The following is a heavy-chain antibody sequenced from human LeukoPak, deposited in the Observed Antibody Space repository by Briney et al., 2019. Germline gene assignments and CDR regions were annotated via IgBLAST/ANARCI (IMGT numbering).Heavy chain of an antibody. CDR3: AIPSRG. Sequence: PGGSLRLSCAASGFSFSSYWVSWVRQAPGKGLEWVATIKPDGSDQYYVDSAKGRCTISRDNAKNSLYLQMNSLRDEDTAVYYCAIPSRGWGQGTLVTVSS. CDR1: GFSFSSYW. D-gene: IGHD2-2*01. CDR2: IKPDGSDQ. V-gene: IGHV3-7*02. J-gene: IGHJ4*02.